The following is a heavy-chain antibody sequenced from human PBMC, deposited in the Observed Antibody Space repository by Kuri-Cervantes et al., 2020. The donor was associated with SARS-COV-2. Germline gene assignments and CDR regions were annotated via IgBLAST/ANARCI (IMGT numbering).Heavy chain of an antibody. CDR2: INPKSGGA. Sequence: ASVKVSCKASGYTFSEYYIHWVRQAPGQGLEWMGWINPKSGGAKYAQRLQGRATMTRDTSISTVYMDLSSLRSDDTAVYYCVRFRYYDSIRNASDIWGQGTLVTVSS. V-gene: IGHV1-2*02. CDR3: VRFRYYDSIRNASDI. D-gene: IGHD3-22*01. CDR1: GYTFSEYY. J-gene: IGHJ3*02.